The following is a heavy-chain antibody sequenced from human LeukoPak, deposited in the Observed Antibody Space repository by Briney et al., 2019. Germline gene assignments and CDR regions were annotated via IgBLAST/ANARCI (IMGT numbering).Heavy chain of an antibody. CDR2: INPNSGGT. Sequence: ASVKVSCKASGYTFTGYYMHWVRQAPGQGLEWMGRINPNSGGTNYAQKFQGRVTMTRDTSISTAYMELSRLRSDDTAVYYCARVGLRYFDWLVYWGQGTLATVSS. CDR1: GYTFTGYY. D-gene: IGHD3-9*01. CDR3: ARVGLRYFDWLVY. V-gene: IGHV1-2*06. J-gene: IGHJ4*02.